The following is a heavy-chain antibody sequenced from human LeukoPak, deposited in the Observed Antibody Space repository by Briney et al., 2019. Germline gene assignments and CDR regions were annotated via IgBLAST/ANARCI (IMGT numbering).Heavy chain of an antibody. Sequence: GGSLRLSCAASGFTFSSYAMSWVRQAPGKGLEWVSTFSGSGGNTYYADSVKGRFTISRDNSKNTLYLQMNSLRAEDTAVYYCAKEHYSGSFHEGYWGQGTLVTVSS. CDR2: FSGSGGNT. V-gene: IGHV3-23*01. D-gene: IGHD1-26*01. CDR1: GFTFSSYA. J-gene: IGHJ4*02. CDR3: AKEHYSGSFHEGY.